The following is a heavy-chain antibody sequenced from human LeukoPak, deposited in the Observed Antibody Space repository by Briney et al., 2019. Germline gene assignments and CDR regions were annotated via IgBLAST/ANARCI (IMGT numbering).Heavy chain of an antibody. CDR1: GFTFSTYW. D-gene: IGHD2-2*01. V-gene: IGHV3-74*01. CDR2: INSYGSST. CDR3: ATDVPAVTIFGY. Sequence: GGSLRLSCAASGFTFSTYWMHWVRQAPGTGLVWVSLINSYGSSTNYADSVKGRFTISRDNAKNTLYLQMNSLRAEDTAVYYCATDVPAVTIFGYWGQGTLVTVSS. J-gene: IGHJ4*02.